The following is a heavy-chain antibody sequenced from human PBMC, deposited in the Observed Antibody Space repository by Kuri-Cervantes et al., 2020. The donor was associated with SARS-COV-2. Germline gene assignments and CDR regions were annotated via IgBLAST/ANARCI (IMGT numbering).Heavy chain of an antibody. J-gene: IGHJ3*02. CDR2: INPSGGST. Sequence: ASVKVTCKASGYTFTSYYMHWVRQAPGQGLEGMGIINPSGGSTSYAQKFQGRVTMTRDTTTGTVYMELSNLRSEETAVYYCARDFRGRVTIFEGSYSLSPAFDIWGQGTMVTVSS. V-gene: IGHV1-46*03. CDR3: ARDFRGRVTIFEGSYSLSPAFDI. CDR1: GYTFTSYY. D-gene: IGHD3-3*01.